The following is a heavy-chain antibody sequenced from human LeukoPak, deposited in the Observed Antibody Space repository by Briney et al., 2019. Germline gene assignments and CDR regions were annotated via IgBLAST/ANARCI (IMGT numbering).Heavy chain of an antibody. V-gene: IGHV4-59*01. D-gene: IGHD3-3*01. CDR3: ARGRDFWSGHYDF. CDR1: GGSISSYY. Sequence: PSETLSLTCTVSGGSISSYYWSWIRQPPGKGLEWIGYIYYSGSTNYNPSLKSRVTISVHTSKNQFSLKLSSVTAADTAVYYCARGRDFWSGHYDFWGQGTLVTVSS. CDR2: IYYSGST. J-gene: IGHJ1*01.